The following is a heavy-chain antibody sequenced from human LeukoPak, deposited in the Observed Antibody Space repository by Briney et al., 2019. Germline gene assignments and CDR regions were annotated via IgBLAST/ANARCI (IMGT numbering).Heavy chain of an antibody. CDR1: GFTLSSYA. CDR3: AKDLRLGELSLFGGFDY. D-gene: IGHD3-16*02. Sequence: GGSLRLSCAASGFTLSSYAMSWGRQAPGKGLEWVSAISGSGGSTYYADSVKGRFTISRDNSKNTLYLQMNSLRAEDTAVYYCAKDLRLGELSLFGGFDYWGQGTLVTVSS. V-gene: IGHV3-23*01. J-gene: IGHJ4*02. CDR2: ISGSGGST.